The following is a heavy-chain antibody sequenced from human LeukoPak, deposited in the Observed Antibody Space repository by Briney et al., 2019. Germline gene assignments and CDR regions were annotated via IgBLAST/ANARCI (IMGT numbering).Heavy chain of an antibody. CDR2: ISGSGGST. Sequence: GGSLRLSCAASGFTFTNYAMNWVRQAPGKGLEWVSTISGSGGSTYSADSVKGRFTISRDNPKNTLYLQMNSLRAEDTAVYYCAKMVGDTTGFDYWGQGTLVTVSS. J-gene: IGHJ4*02. D-gene: IGHD1-26*01. CDR1: GFTFTNYA. CDR3: AKMVGDTTGFDY. V-gene: IGHV3-23*01.